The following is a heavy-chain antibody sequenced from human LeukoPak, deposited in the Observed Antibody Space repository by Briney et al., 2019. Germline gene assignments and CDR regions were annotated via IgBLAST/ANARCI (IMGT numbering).Heavy chain of an antibody. J-gene: IGHJ5*02. CDR1: GGSFSGYY. CDR2: INHSGST. V-gene: IGHV4-34*01. CDR3: ARGRSGYSYGYGNWFDP. D-gene: IGHD5-18*01. Sequence: SETLSLTCAVYGGSFSGYYWSWIRQPPGKGLEWIGEINHSGSTNYNPSLKSRVTISVDTSKNQFSLKLSSVTAADTAVYYCARGRSGYSYGYGNWFDPWGQGTPVTVSS.